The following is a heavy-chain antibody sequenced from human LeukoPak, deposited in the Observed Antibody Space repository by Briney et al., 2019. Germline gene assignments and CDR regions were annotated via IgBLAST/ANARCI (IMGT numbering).Heavy chain of an antibody. J-gene: IGHJ4*02. Sequence: GGSLRLSCAASGFTFSDYYMSWIRQAPGKGLEWVSYISSSTSCTNYADSVKGRFTISRDNAKNSLYLQMNSLRAEDTAVYYCATDRSSSSWFDYWGQGTLVTVSS. CDR1: GFTFSDYY. V-gene: IGHV3-11*05. CDR2: ISSSTSCT. D-gene: IGHD6-13*01. CDR3: ATDRSSSSWFDY.